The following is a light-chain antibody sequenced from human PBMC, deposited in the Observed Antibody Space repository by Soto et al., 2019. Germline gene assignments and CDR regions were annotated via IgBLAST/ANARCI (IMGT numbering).Light chain of an antibody. CDR2: EVT. CDR1: NSDVGGYNY. CDR3: GSHAGGNTVL. J-gene: IGLJ2*01. V-gene: IGLV2-8*01. Sequence: QSVLTQPPSASGSPGQSVTISCTGTNSDVGGYNYVSWYQQHPGKAPKLMIYEVTKRPSGVPDRFSGSKAGNTASLTVSGRQAEDEADYYFGSHAGGNTVLFCGGTKLTVL.